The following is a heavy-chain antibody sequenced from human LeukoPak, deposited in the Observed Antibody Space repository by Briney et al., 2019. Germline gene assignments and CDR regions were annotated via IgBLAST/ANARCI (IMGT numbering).Heavy chain of an antibody. V-gene: IGHV3-66*01. Sequence: GGSLRLSCVASGFTFSSYSMNWVRQAPGKGLEWVSVIYSGGNTKYADSVKGRFTISRDNSKNTLYLQMNSLRAEDTAVYFCARGAITMVRGWEFDYWGQGTLVTVSS. J-gene: IGHJ4*02. CDR2: IYSGGNT. CDR3: ARGAITMVRGWEFDY. CDR1: GFTFSSYS. D-gene: IGHD3-10*01.